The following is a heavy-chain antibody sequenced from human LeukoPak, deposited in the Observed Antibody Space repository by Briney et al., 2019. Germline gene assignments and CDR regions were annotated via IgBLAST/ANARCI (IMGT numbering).Heavy chain of an antibody. Sequence: PGGSLRLSCAASGFTFSSYSMNWVRQAPGEGLEWVSSISSTSSYIYYGDAVKGRFTISRDNAKNSLYLHMNSLRAEDTAVYYCARDLQATGFYGDYGGVDYWGQGTLVTVSS. CDR2: ISSTSSYI. D-gene: IGHD4-17*01. CDR1: GFTFSSYS. V-gene: IGHV3-21*01. J-gene: IGHJ4*02. CDR3: ARDLQATGFYGDYGGVDY.